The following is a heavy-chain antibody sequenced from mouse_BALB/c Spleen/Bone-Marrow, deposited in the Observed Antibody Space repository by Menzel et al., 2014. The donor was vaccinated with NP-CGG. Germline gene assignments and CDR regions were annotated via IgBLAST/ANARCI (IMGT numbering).Heavy chain of an antibody. J-gene: IGHJ1*01. Sequence: EVQRVESGGGLVQPGGSLKLSCAASGFDFSGYWMSWVRQAPGKGLEWIGEINPDSSTINYTPSLKDKFITSRDNAKNTLYLQMSKVRSEDTALYYCARLNYYGSLFVWGAGTTVTVSS. V-gene: IGHV4-1*02. D-gene: IGHD1-1*01. CDR2: INPDSSTI. CDR3: ARLNYYGSLFV. CDR1: GFDFSGYW.